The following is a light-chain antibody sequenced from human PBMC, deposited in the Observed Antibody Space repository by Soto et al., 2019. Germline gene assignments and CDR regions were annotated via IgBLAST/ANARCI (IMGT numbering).Light chain of an antibody. Sequence: DIQLTQSPSTLSASVGDRVTITCRASQSINGCLAWYQQKPGQAPNLLIYKASTLESGVPSRFSGSGSGTEYTLTVSSLQPDDFATYYCHQYHNFPRTFGQGTKVDIK. J-gene: IGKJ1*01. CDR1: QSINGC. CDR2: KAS. V-gene: IGKV1-5*03. CDR3: HQYHNFPRT.